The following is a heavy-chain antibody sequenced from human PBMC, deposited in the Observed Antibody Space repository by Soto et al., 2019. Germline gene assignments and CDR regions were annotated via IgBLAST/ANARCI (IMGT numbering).Heavy chain of an antibody. CDR3: ARAGPAGFNYYYGMDV. CDR1: GGTFSSYA. CDR2: IIPIFGTA. V-gene: IGHV1-69*06. J-gene: IGHJ6*02. Sequence: GASVKVSCKASGGTFSSYAISWVRQAPGQGLEWMGGIIPIFGTANYAQKFQGRVTITADKSTSTAYMELSSLRSEDTAVYYCARAGPAGFNYYYGMDVWGQGTTVTVSS. D-gene: IGHD6-19*01.